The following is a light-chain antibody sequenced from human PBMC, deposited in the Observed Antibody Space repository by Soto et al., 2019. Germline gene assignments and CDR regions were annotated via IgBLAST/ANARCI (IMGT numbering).Light chain of an antibody. CDR3: RPRSNWLTT. CDR1: QTISTH. Sequence: DIVLTQSPATLSLSPGERATLSCRASQTISTHLAWYQQKPGQAPRLLIYGASYRATGIPARISGSGSGTDFTLTISGLEPEDFSVYSCRPRSNWLTTFGQGTRLEIK. V-gene: IGKV3-11*01. J-gene: IGKJ5*01. CDR2: GAS.